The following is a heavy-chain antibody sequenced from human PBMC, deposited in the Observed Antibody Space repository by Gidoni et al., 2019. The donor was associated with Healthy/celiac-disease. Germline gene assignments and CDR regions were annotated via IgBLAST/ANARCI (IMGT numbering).Heavy chain of an antibody. Sequence: EVQLVESGGGLARPGGALRLSCAAAGCTLSSYAMSWVRQAPGKGLEWVAAISGSGCSTYYADSVRGRFTISKDNSKNTLYLQMNSLRAEDTAVYYGAKGNSGYDLEDAFDIWGQGTMVTVSS. CDR1: GCTLSSYA. CDR2: ISGSGCST. CDR3: AKGNSGYDLEDAFDI. J-gene: IGHJ3*02. D-gene: IGHD5-12*01. V-gene: IGHV3-23*04.